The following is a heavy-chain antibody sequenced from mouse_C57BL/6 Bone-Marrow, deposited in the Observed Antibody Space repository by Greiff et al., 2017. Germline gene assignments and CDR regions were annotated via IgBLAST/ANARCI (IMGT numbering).Heavy chain of an antibody. Sequence: EVKLMESGEGLVKPGGSLKLSCAASGFTFSSYAMSWVRQTPEKRLEWVAYISSGGDYIYYADTVKGRFTISRDNARNTLYLQMRRLKSEDTAMYYCTRERLRRGYAMDYWGQGTSVTVSS. CDR3: TRERLRRGYAMDY. J-gene: IGHJ4*01. D-gene: IGHD2-4*01. CDR2: ISSGGDYI. CDR1: GFTFSSYA. V-gene: IGHV5-9-1*02.